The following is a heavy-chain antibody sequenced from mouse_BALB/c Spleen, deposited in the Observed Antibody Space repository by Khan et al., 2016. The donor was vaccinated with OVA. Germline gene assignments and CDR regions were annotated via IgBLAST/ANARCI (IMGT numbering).Heavy chain of an antibody. D-gene: IGHD6-1*01. CDR3: ARSSFAATAY. Sequence: QVRLQQSGAELMKPGASVKISCKASGYTFSSCWIEWIKERPGHGLEWIGEILPGSGSTDYNEKFKDRATFTADTSSNTAYMQLSSLTSEDSAVYYWARSSFAATAYWGEGTLVTVSA. CDR1: GYTFSSCW. J-gene: IGHJ3*01. CDR2: ILPGSGST. V-gene: IGHV1-9*01.